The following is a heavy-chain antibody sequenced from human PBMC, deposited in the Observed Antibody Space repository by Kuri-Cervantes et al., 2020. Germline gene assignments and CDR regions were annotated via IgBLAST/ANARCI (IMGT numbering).Heavy chain of an antibody. D-gene: IGHD3-22*01. CDR2: ISGSGGST. CDR3: AKEGYYYDSTGHNWFDP. Sequence: GESLKISCAASGFTFSSYAMSWVRQAPGKGLEWVSAISGSGGSTYYADSVKGRFTISRDNSKNTLYLQMNRPRVEDTAVYYCAKEGYYYDSTGHNWFDPWGQGTLVTVSS. J-gene: IGHJ5*02. CDR1: GFTFSSYA. V-gene: IGHV3-23*01.